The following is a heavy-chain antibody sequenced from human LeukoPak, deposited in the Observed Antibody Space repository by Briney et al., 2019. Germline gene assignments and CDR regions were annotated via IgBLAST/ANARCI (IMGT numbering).Heavy chain of an antibody. D-gene: IGHD5-12*01. V-gene: IGHV1-8*01. Sequence: ASVKVSCKASGYTFTSYDINWVRQATGQGLEWMGWMNPNSGNTGYAQKFQGRVTMTRNTSISTAYMELSSLRSEDTAVYYCARGLISQRWLQSHYYGMDVWGQGTTVTVSS. CDR2: MNPNSGNT. CDR1: GYTFTSYD. CDR3: ARGLISQRWLQSHYYGMDV. J-gene: IGHJ6*02.